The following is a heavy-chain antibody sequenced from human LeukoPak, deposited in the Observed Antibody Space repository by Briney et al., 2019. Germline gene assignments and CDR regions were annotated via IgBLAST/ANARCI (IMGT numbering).Heavy chain of an antibody. J-gene: IGHJ4*02. V-gene: IGHV4-59*12. CDR2: IYYSGST. D-gene: IGHD3-10*01. CDR1: GGSISSYY. Sequence: SETLSLTCTVSGGSISSYYWSWIRQPPGKGLEWIGYIYYSGSTNYNPSLKSRVTISVDTSKNQFSLKLSSVTTADTAVYYCARGLGGFGELSPNYWGQGTLVTVSS. CDR3: ARGLGGFGELSPNY.